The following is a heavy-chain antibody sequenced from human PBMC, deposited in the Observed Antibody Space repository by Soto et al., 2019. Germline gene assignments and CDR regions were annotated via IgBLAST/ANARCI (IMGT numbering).Heavy chain of an antibody. D-gene: IGHD3-10*01. Sequence: SETLSLTCTVSGGSISSGGYYWSWIRQHPGKGLEWIGYIYYSGSTYYNPSLKSRVTISVDTSKTQFSLKLSSVTAADTAGYYWAGVGGGMVRGVITYYFDYWGQGTLVTVSS. V-gene: IGHV4-31*03. CDR1: GGSISSGGYY. J-gene: IGHJ4*02. CDR2: IYYSGST. CDR3: AGVGGGMVRGVITYYFDY.